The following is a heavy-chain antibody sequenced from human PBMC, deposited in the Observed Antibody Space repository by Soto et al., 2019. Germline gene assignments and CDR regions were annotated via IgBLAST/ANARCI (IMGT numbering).Heavy chain of an antibody. CDR3: VRDVRTNGYYYGMDV. CDR2: IWHDGSDK. CDR1: GFTFSSYD. J-gene: IGHJ6*02. D-gene: IGHD2-8*01. Sequence: PGGSLRLSCAASGFTFSSYDMHWVRQAPGKGLEWGAAIWHDGSDKYYADSVKGRFTISRDNSKNTLYLQMNSLRVEDTAVYYCVRDVRTNGYYYGMDVWGQGTTVSVSS. V-gene: IGHV3-33*01.